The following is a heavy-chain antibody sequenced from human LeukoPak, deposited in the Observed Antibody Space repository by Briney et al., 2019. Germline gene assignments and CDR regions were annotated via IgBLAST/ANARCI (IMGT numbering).Heavy chain of an antibody. CDR3: ARDPGYSSSWYGIDY. CDR1: GFIFSSYE. CDR2: ISSSGSTI. V-gene: IGHV3-48*03. Sequence: GGSLRLSCAASGFIFSSYEMNWVRQAPGKGLEWVSYISSSGSTIYYADFVKGRFTISRDNAKNSLYLQMNSLRAEDTAVYYCARDPGYSSSWYGIDYWGQGTLVTVSS. D-gene: IGHD6-13*01. J-gene: IGHJ4*02.